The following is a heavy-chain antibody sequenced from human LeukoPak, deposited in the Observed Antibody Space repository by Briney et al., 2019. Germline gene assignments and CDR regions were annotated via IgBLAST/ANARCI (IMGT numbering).Heavy chain of an antibody. D-gene: IGHD3-10*01. Sequence: TGGSLRRSCAASGFTFSSYWMSWVRQAPGKGLEWVVNIKQDGSEKYYVDSVKGRFTISRDNAKNSLYLQMNSLRAEDTAVYYCARGNYYGSGSNFDYWGQGTLVTVSS. V-gene: IGHV3-7*02. CDR1: GFTFSSYW. CDR2: IKQDGSEK. J-gene: IGHJ4*02. CDR3: ARGNYYGSGSNFDY.